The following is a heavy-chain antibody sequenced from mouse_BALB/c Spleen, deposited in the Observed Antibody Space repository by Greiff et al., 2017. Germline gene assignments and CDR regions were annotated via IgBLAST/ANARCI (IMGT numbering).Heavy chain of an antibody. D-gene: IGHD2-4*01. J-gene: IGHJ4*01. CDR1: GYAFTNYL. Sequence: QVQLQQSGAELVRPGTSVKVSCKASGYAFTNYLIEWVKQRPGQGLEWIGVINPGSGGTNYNEKFKGKATLTADKSSSTAYMQLSSLTSDDSAVYFCARTMKGLRPAMDYWGQGTSVTVSS. V-gene: IGHV1-54*01. CDR2: INPGSGGT. CDR3: ARTMKGLRPAMDY.